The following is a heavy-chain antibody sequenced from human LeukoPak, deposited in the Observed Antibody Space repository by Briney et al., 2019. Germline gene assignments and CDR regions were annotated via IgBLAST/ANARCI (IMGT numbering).Heavy chain of an antibody. Sequence: XTLSLTCXVSGGSISSYYWSWLRQPPGKGLEWIGXIYYSGSTNYNPSLKSRVTISVDTSKNQFSLKLSSVTAADTAVYYCARERVFADYYGSGSPFVYGMDVWGKGTTVTVSS. J-gene: IGHJ6*04. D-gene: IGHD3-10*01. V-gene: IGHV4-59*01. CDR2: IYYSGST. CDR3: ARERVFADYYGSGSPFVYGMDV. CDR1: GGSISSYY.